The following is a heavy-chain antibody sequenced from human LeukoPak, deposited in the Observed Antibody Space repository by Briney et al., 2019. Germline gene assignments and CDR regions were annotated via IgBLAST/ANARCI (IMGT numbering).Heavy chain of an antibody. CDR1: GGSFSGYY. J-gene: IGHJ5*02. CDR3: ASDTVVADGFFHS. Sequence: SETLSLTCAVYGGSFSGYYWSWIRQPPGKGLEWIGEINHSGSTNYNPSLTSRITMSIDTSKNQFSLKLSSVTAADTAVYFCASDTVVADGFFHSWGQGTLVTVSA. CDR2: INHSGST. V-gene: IGHV4-34*10. D-gene: IGHD6-19*01.